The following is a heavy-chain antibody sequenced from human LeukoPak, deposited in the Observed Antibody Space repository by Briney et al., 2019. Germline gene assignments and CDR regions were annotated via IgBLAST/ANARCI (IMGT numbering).Heavy chain of an antibody. D-gene: IGHD3-22*01. Sequence: PGRSLRLSCAASGFTFSSYGMHWVRQAPGKGLEWVAVISYDGSNKYYADSVKGRFTISRDNSKSTLYLQMNSLRAEDTAVYYCAKEENYYDSSGYYPTPGYWGQGTLVTVSS. CDR1: GFTFSSYG. V-gene: IGHV3-30*18. CDR3: AKEENYYDSSGYYPTPGY. CDR2: ISYDGSNK. J-gene: IGHJ4*02.